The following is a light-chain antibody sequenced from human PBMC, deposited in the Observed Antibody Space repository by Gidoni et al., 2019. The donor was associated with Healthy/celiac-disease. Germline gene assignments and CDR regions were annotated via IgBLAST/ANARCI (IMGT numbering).Light chain of an antibody. CDR1: QSVSSSY. V-gene: IGKV3-20*01. CDR3: QQYGSSPT. J-gene: IGKJ1*01. Sequence: EIVLTQSPGTLSLSPGESATLSCRASQSVSSSYLAWYQQKPGQAPRLLLYGASSRATGIPDRFSGSGSGTDFTLTISRLEPEDFAVYYCQQYGSSPTFGQGTKVEIK. CDR2: GAS.